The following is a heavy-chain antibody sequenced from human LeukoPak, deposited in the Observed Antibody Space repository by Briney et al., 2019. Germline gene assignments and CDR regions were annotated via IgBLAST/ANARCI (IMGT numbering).Heavy chain of an antibody. D-gene: IGHD3-10*01. V-gene: IGHV1-46*01. J-gene: IGHJ4*02. CDR3: ARTPSDSGLSY. Sequence: ASVKVSCKASGYTFTSYYMHWVRQAPGEGLEWMGKINPSGDSTNYAQKFQGRVTMTTDTSTSTVYMEMSSLRSEDTAVYYCARTPSDSGLSYWGQGTLVTVSS. CDR2: INPSGDST. CDR1: GYTFTSYY.